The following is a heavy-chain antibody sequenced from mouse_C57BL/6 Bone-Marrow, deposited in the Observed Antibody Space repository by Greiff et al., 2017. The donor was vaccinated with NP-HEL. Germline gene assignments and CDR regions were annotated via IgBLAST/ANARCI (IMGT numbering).Heavy chain of an antibody. Sequence: QVQLQQPGAELVKPGASVKVSCKASGYTFTSYWMHWVKQRPGQGLEWIGRIHPSDSDTNYNQKFKGKATLTVDKSSSTAYMQLSSLTSEDSAVYYCAILRGLYYVSPFDYWGQGTTLTVSS. J-gene: IGHJ2*01. CDR3: AILRGLYYVSPFDY. D-gene: IGHD1-1*01. CDR1: GYTFTSYW. V-gene: IGHV1-74*01. CDR2: IHPSDSDT.